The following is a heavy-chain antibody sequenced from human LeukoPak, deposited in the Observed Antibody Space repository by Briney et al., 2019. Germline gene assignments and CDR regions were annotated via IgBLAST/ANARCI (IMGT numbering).Heavy chain of an antibody. CDR3: ARLTATYFDT. J-gene: IGHJ4*02. V-gene: IGHV3-23*01. CDR1: GFTFSSYG. Sequence: GGSLRLSCAASGFTFSSYGMSWVRQAPGKGLEWVSGISGSGGSTYHADSVKGRLTISRDNSKNTLYLQMNSLRAEDTAVYYCARLTATYFDTWGQGTLVTVSS. CDR2: ISGSGGST. D-gene: IGHD2-21*02.